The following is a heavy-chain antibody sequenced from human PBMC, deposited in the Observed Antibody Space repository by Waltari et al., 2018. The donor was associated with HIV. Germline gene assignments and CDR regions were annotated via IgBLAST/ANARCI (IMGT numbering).Heavy chain of an antibody. CDR2: ISGYNGDT. CDR3: ARDHYYGSSGYYSDY. V-gene: IGHV1-18*01. CDR1: GYTFTNYE. J-gene: IGHJ4*02. Sequence: QVHLVQSGAELRKPGASVTVSCKASGYTFTNYEITWVRQAPGQGLEWMGWISGYNGDTKYAQKVRGRVTMTTDTSTSTAYLEMGSLRFEDTAVYYCARDHYYGSSGYYSDYWGQGTLVTVSS. D-gene: IGHD3-22*01.